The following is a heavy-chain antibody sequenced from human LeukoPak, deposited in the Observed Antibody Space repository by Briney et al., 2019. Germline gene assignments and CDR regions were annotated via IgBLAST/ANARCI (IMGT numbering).Heavy chain of an antibody. J-gene: IGHJ4*02. Sequence: ASVKVSCKASGGTFSSYAISWVRQAPGQGLEWMGRIIPILGIANYAQKFQGRVTMTEDTSTDTAYMELSSLRSEDTAVYYCATGLGGYSGYVTHFDYWGQGTLVTVSS. CDR2: IIPILGIA. CDR3: ATGLGGYSGYVTHFDY. V-gene: IGHV1-69*04. D-gene: IGHD5-12*01. CDR1: GGTFSSYA.